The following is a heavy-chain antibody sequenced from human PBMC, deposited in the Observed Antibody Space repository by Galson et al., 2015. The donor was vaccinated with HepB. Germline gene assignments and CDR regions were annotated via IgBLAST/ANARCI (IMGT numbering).Heavy chain of an antibody. J-gene: IGHJ6*02. CDR3: AKRHYYDSSGSSYYYYGMDV. Sequence: SLRLSCAASGFTFSSYAMSWVRQAPGKGLEWVSAISGSGGSTYYADSVKGRFTISRDNSKNTLYLQMNSLRAEDTAVYYCAKRHYYDSSGSSYYYYGMDVWGQGTTVTVSS. D-gene: IGHD3-22*01. CDR2: ISGSGGST. CDR1: GFTFSSYA. V-gene: IGHV3-23*01.